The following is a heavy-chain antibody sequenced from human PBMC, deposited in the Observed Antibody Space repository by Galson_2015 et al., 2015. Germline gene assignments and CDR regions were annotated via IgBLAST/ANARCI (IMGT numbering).Heavy chain of an antibody. J-gene: IGHJ3*02. V-gene: IGHV3-23*01. CDR2: ISGSDSST. CDR1: GFTFSNYA. Sequence: SLRLSCAASGFTFSNYAMSWVRKAPGKGLEWVSAISGSDSSTYYADSVKGRFTISRDNSKNTLFLQMNSLRAEDTAVHYCAKRSEESGAFDIWGQGTMVTVSS. CDR3: AKRSEESGAFDI. D-gene: IGHD6-25*01.